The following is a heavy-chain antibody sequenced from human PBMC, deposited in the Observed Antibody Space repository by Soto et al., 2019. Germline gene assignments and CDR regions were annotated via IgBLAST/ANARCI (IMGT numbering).Heavy chain of an antibody. CDR1: GYTFTSYG. J-gene: IGHJ6*02. Sequence: ASVKVSCKASGYTFTSYGISWVRQAPGQGLEWMGWISAYNGNTNYAQKLQGRVTMTTDTSTSTAYMELRSLRSDDTAVYYCARGESIFGVVPPWNYYYYGMDVWGQGTTVTVSS. V-gene: IGHV1-18*01. CDR3: ARGESIFGVVPPWNYYYYGMDV. D-gene: IGHD3-3*01. CDR2: ISAYNGNT.